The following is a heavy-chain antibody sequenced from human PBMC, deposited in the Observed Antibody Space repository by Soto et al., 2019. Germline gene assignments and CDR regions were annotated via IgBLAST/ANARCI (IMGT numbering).Heavy chain of an antibody. Sequence: SVKVSCKASGGTFSSYAISWVRQAPGQGLEWMGGIIPIFGTANYAQRFQGRVTITADESTSTAYMELSSLRSEDTAVYYCAREMGRGSGSQAVYYYYYGMDVWGQGTTVTVSS. CDR3: AREMGRGSGSQAVYYYYYGMDV. V-gene: IGHV1-69*13. CDR1: GGTFSSYA. J-gene: IGHJ6*02. CDR2: IIPIFGTA. D-gene: IGHD3-10*01.